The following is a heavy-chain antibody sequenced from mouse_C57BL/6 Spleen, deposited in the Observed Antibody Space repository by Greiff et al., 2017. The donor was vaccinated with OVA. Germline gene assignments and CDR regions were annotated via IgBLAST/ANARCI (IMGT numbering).Heavy chain of an antibody. CDR2: IWSDGST. V-gene: IGHV2-6-1*01. J-gene: IGHJ4*01. Sequence: VQLVESGPGLVAPSQSLSITCTVSGFSLTSYGVHWVRQPPGKGLEWLVVIWSDGSTTYNSALKSRLSISKDNSKSQVFLKMNSLQTDDTAMYYCARHYGSSVMVTSYMDYWGQGTSVTVSS. CDR3: ARHYGSSVMVTSYMDY. CDR1: GFSLTSYG. D-gene: IGHD1-1*01.